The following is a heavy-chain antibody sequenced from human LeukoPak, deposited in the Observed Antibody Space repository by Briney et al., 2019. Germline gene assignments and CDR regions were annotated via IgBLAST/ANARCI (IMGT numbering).Heavy chain of an antibody. V-gene: IGHV3-23*01. D-gene: IGHD1-26*01. J-gene: IGHJ4*02. CDR1: GFTFSGCA. CDR2: IIDSGNSI. CDR3: AKDPIFSGSYGVFDY. Sequence: GSLRLSCAASGFTFSGCAMSWVRQAPGKGLEWVSTIIDSGNSIYYADSAEGRFTISRDNSKNTLYLQMSSLRAGDTAVYYCAKDPIFSGSYGVFDYWGLGTLVTVSS.